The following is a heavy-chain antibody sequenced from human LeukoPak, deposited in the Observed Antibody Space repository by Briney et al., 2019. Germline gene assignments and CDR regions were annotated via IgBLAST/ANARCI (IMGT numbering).Heavy chain of an antibody. Sequence: GGSLRLSCAASGVTVSSKDMSWVRQAPGKGLEWVSIVYSGGSTYYADSVKGRFTFSRDNSKNTVYLQMNSLRAEDTAVYYCARDRNAPAQYYFDYWGQGTLVTVSS. J-gene: IGHJ4*02. V-gene: IGHV3-53*05. CDR3: ARDRNAPAQYYFDY. CDR2: VYSGGST. CDR1: GVTVSSKD. D-gene: IGHD1-14*01.